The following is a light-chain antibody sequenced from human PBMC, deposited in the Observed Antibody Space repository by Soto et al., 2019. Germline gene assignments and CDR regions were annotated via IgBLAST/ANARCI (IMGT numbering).Light chain of an antibody. CDR1: KLGDKS. Sequence: SYERTQPPSLSVSPGGRASIACSGAKLGDKSACWYQQKPGQSPVLVIYQNNRRPSGIPERFSGSNSGNTATLTISGTQAMDEADYYCQAWDSTAYVFGNGPKVTVL. CDR3: QAWDSTAYV. J-gene: IGLJ1*01. CDR2: QNN. V-gene: IGLV3-1*01.